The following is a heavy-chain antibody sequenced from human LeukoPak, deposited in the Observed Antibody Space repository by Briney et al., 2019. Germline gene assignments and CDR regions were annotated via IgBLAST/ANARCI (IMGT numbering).Heavy chain of an antibody. CDR3: ARDIATAGHLAFDY. CDR1: GFTFSSYT. D-gene: IGHD6-13*01. Sequence: PGGSLRLSCAASGFTFSSYTMNWVRQAPGKGLEWGSPISTRGAYIYYADSVKGRFTISRDNAKNSLFLQMNSLRAEDTAVYYCARDIATAGHLAFDYWGQGTLVTVSS. CDR2: ISTRGAYI. J-gene: IGHJ4*02. V-gene: IGHV3-21*01.